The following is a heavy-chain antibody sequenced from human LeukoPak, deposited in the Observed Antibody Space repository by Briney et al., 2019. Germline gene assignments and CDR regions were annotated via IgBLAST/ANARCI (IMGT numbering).Heavy chain of an antibody. J-gene: IGHJ4*02. CDR2: IYYSGST. Sequence: SETLSLTCTVSGGSISSGGYYWSWIRQHPGKGLEWIGYIYYSGSTYYNPSLKSRVTISVDTSKNQFSLKLSSVTAADTAVYYCAGVAAAGRRWFDYWGQGTLVTVSS. CDR1: GGSISSGGYY. V-gene: IGHV4-31*03. CDR3: AGVAAAGRRWFDY. D-gene: IGHD6-13*01.